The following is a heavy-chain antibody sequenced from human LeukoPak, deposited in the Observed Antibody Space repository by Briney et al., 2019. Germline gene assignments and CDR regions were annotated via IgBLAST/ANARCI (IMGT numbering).Heavy chain of an antibody. Sequence: GGSLRLSCAASGFSFSSYGMHWVRQAPGKGLEWVGFIRYDGVTKYYSDSVRGRFTISRDNSKNTLDVQMSSLRAEDTAVYYCAKDGPYYGAGAIYYFDYWGQGTPVTVSS. CDR2: IRYDGVTK. CDR3: AKDGPYYGAGAIYYFDY. V-gene: IGHV3-30*02. D-gene: IGHD3-10*01. J-gene: IGHJ4*02. CDR1: GFSFSSYG.